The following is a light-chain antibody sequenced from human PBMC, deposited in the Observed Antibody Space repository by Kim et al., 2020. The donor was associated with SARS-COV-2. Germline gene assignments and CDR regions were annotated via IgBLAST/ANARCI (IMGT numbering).Light chain of an antibody. Sequence: AAVGNRVTINRRASQGIRNYLAGFQQKPGKAPTSLIYAASSLQSGVPSKFSGSGSGTDFTLTISSLHPEDFATYYCQQYNSYPLTFGGGTKVDIK. CDR1: QGIRNY. V-gene: IGKV1-16*02. CDR2: AAS. J-gene: IGKJ4*01. CDR3: QQYNSYPLT.